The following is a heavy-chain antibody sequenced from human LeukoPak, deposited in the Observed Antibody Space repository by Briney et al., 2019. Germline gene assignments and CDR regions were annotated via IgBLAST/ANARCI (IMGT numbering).Heavy chain of an antibody. Sequence: SETLSLTCTVSGASINSYYWSWIRRPPGKGLEWIRYVHNTGSTNYNPSLKSRLTLSIDTSKNQSSLRLDSVTAADTAVYYCARLPPLAPAGPTYYHAMDVWGQGTTVTVSS. CDR3: ARLPPLAPAGPTYYHAMDV. J-gene: IGHJ6*02. CDR1: GASINSYY. V-gene: IGHV4-59*08. CDR2: VHNTGST. D-gene: IGHD2-2*01.